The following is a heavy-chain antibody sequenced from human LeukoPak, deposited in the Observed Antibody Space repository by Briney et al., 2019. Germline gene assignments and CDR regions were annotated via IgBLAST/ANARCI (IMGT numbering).Heavy chain of an antibody. CDR3: AKGTPASTGYYDILTGYHGAFDI. V-gene: IGHV3-23*01. J-gene: IGHJ3*02. Sequence: PGGSLRLSCAASGFTFSSYAMSWVRQAPGKGLEWVSAISGSGGSTYYADSVKGRFTISRDNSKNTLYLQMNSLRAEDTAVYYCAKGTPASTGYYDILTGYHGAFDIWGQGTMVTVSS. D-gene: IGHD3-9*01. CDR2: ISGSGGST. CDR1: GFTFSSYA.